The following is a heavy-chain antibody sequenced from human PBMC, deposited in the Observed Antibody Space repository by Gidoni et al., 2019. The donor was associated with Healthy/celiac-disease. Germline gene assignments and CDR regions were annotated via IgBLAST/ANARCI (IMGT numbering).Heavy chain of an antibody. CDR2: IGTAGDT. J-gene: IGHJ4*02. CDR1: GFTFSSSD. D-gene: IGHD5-12*01. Sequence: EVQLVASGGGLVQPGGSLRLSCAAAGFTFSSSDMHWVRQATGKGLEWVSAIGTAGDTYYPGSLKGRFTISRENAKNSLYLQMNSLRAGDTAVYYCARVQYSGYDYHFDYWGQGTLVTVSS. CDR3: ARVQYSGYDYHFDY. V-gene: IGHV3-13*01.